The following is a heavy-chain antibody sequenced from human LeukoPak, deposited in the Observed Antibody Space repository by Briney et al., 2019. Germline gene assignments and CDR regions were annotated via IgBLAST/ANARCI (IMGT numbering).Heavy chain of an antibody. CDR2: INWNGGST. V-gene: IGHV3-20*04. CDR3: AKARGIAVAGTNYGMDV. Sequence: GGSLRLSCAASGFTFDDYGMSWVRQAPGKGLEWVSGINWNGGSTGYADSVKGRFTISRDNAKNSLYLQMNSLRAEDTALYYCAKARGIAVAGTNYGMDVWGQGTTVTVSS. J-gene: IGHJ6*02. CDR1: GFTFDDYG. D-gene: IGHD6-19*01.